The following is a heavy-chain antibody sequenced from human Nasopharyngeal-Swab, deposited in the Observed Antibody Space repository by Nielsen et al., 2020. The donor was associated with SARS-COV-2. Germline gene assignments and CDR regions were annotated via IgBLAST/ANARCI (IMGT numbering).Heavy chain of an antibody. V-gene: IGHV4-59*01. CDR3: ARGYHDKSVYYYDWYFDL. D-gene: IGHD3-22*01. J-gene: IGHJ2*01. Sequence: WIRQPPGKGLEWIGNIHHSGSTNYNPSLKSRVTISVDTSKNQFSLKLTSVTAADMAIYYCARGYHDKSVYYYDWYFDLWGRGTLATVSS. CDR2: IHHSGST.